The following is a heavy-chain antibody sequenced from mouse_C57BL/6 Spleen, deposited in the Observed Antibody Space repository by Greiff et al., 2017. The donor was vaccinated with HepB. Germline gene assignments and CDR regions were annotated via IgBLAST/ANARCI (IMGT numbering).Heavy chain of an antibody. CDR1: GFTFSSYA. Sequence: EVKLMESGGGLVKPGGSLKLSCAASGFTFSSYAMSWVRQTPEKRLEWVATISDGGSYTYYPDNVKGRFTISRDNAKNNLYLQMSHLKSEDTAMYYCARGNYGSREYYFDYWGQGTTLTVSS. V-gene: IGHV5-4*03. CDR2: ISDGGSYT. D-gene: IGHD1-1*01. CDR3: ARGNYGSREYYFDY. J-gene: IGHJ2*01.